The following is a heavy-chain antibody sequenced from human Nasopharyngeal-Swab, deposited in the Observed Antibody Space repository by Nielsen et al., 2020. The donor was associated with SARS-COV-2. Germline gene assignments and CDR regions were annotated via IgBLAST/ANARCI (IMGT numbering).Heavy chain of an antibody. V-gene: IGHV2-5*02. CDR3: AHSRSSMTVTPDY. Sequence: SGPTLVKPTQTLTLTCSFSGFSLDTDGESVGWIRHPPGKALEWLSLIYWDDDKRYSPSLRTRLTITKDTSKNQVVLTMINMDPVDTGTYFCAHSRSSMTVTPDYWGQGTLVTVSS. CDR2: IYWDDDK. D-gene: IGHD2-2*01. CDR1: GFSLDTDGES. J-gene: IGHJ4*02.